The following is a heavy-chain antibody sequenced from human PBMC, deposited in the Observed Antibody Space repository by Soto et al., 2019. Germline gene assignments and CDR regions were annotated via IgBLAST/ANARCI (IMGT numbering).Heavy chain of an antibody. D-gene: IGHD2-15*01. CDR1: RYTLTELS. CDR2: FDPEDGET. J-gene: IGHJ6*02. Sequence: APVKASWKVSRYTLTELSMHWVRQSTGKRLEWMGGFDPEDGETIYAQKFQGRVTMTEDTSTDTAYMELSSLRSEDTAVYYCATWGYCSGGSCYYYYYYGMDVWGQGTTVTVSS. CDR3: ATWGYCSGGSCYYYYYYGMDV. V-gene: IGHV1-24*01.